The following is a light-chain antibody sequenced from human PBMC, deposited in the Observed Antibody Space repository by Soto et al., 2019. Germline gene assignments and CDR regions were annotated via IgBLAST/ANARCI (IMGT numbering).Light chain of an antibody. Sequence: ESVLTQSPATLSLSPGERATLSCRASQSVSSYLAWYQQKPGQVPRLLIYDTSTRAPGISARFSGSGSGTEFTLTISTLQSEDFAVYYCQEYLQWPPGMFGQGTTVDMK. CDR2: DTS. CDR3: QEYLQWPPGM. V-gene: IGKV3-15*01. CDR1: QSVSSY. J-gene: IGKJ1*01.